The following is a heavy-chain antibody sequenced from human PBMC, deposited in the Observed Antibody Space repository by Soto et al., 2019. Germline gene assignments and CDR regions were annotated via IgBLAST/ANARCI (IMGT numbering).Heavy chain of an antibody. D-gene: IGHD1-26*01. CDR1: GYTFSSYG. CDR3: ARLLVGATGNYYYYYGMDV. Sequence: ASVKVSCKTSGYTFSSYGISWVRQAPGQGLEWMGGISPNFGTANYAQKFQGRVTITADESTSTAYMELSSLRSEDTAVYYCARLLVGATGNYYYYYGMDVWGQGTTVTVSS. V-gene: IGHV1-69*13. CDR2: ISPNFGTA. J-gene: IGHJ6*02.